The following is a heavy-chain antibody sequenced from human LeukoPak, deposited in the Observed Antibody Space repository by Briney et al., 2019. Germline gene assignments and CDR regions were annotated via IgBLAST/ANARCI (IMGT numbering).Heavy chain of an antibody. CDR1: GGTFSSYA. CDR3: AREKEGATVY. D-gene: IGHD1-26*01. CDR2: IIPILSIA. Sequence: SVKVSCKASGGTFSSYAISWVRQAPGQGLEWMGRIIPILSIANYAQKFQGRVTITADKSTSTAYMELSSLRSEDTAVYYCAREKEGATVYWGQGTLVTVSS. V-gene: IGHV1-69*04. J-gene: IGHJ4*02.